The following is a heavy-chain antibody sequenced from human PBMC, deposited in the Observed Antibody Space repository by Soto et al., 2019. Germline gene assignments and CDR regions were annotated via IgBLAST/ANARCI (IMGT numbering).Heavy chain of an antibody. CDR1: GFTLSDYY. CDR3: ARDRGSITMVRGVITARGYYYMDV. Sequence: GGSLRLSCAASGFTLSDYYMSWILQAPGKGLEWVSYISSSGSTIYYADSVKGRFTISRDNAKNSLYLQMNSLRAEDTAVYYCARDRGSITMVRGVITARGYYYMDVWGKGTTVTVSS. J-gene: IGHJ6*03. D-gene: IGHD3-10*01. V-gene: IGHV3-11*01. CDR2: ISSSGSTI.